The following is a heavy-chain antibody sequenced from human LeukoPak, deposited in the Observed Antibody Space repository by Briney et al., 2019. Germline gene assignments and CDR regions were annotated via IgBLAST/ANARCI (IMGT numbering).Heavy chain of an antibody. CDR1: GGSISSYY. Sequence: SETLSLTCTVSGGSISSYYWSWIRQPPGKELEWIGYIYYSGSTNYNPSLKSRVTISVDTSKDQFSLKLSSVTAADTAVYYCARRNVVVTAIPLWYFDLWGRGTLVTVSS. J-gene: IGHJ2*01. V-gene: IGHV4-59*08. CDR3: ARRNVVVTAIPLWYFDL. CDR2: IYYSGST. D-gene: IGHD2-21*02.